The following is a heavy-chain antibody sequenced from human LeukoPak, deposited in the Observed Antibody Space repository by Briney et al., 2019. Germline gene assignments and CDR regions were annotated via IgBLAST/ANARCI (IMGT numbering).Heavy chain of an antibody. CDR2: ISGSGGST. D-gene: IGHD5-18*01. J-gene: IGHJ5*02. CDR1: GFTFSSYA. CDR3: AKDHGYSYGYNWFDP. Sequence: GGSLRLSCAAPGFTFSSYAMSWVRQAPGKGLEWVSAISGSGGSTYYADSVKGRFTISRDNSKNTLYLQMNSLRAEDTAVYYCAKDHGYSYGYNWFDPWGQGTLVTVSS. V-gene: IGHV3-23*01.